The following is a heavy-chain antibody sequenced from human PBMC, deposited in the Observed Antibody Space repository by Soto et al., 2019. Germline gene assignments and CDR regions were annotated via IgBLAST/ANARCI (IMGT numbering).Heavy chain of an antibody. V-gene: IGHV4-30-2*06. CDR1: GFTMSSGGYS. Sequence: TLSLTCSVSGFTMSSGGYSWSWIRQSPGKGLEWLGYISHCGTTYYNPSFKSRLFLSVDRTKNQFSLRLSSMTAADEAVYYCARGGGYDSFDFWGQGIQVTVSS. J-gene: IGHJ4*02. CDR3: ARGGGYDSFDF. CDR2: ISHCGTT. D-gene: IGHD2-15*01.